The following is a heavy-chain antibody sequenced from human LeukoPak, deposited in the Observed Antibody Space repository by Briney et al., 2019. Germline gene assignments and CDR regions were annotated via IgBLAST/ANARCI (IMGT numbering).Heavy chain of an antibody. J-gene: IGHJ4*02. CDR1: GFTFSSYA. CDR3: ASLASEWELPEVDY. CDR2: ISPSSTLI. D-gene: IGHD1-26*01. V-gene: IGHV3-48*01. Sequence: GGSLRLSCAASGFTFSSYAMNWVRQAPGTGLEWVSYISPSSTLIYYADSVKGRFTISRDNAKKSLFLQMNSLRAEDTAVYYCASLASEWELPEVDYWGLGTLVTVSS.